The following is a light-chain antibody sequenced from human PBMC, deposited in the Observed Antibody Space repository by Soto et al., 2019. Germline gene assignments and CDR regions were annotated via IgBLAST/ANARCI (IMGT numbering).Light chain of an antibody. CDR1: QSVSSSY. V-gene: IGKV3-15*01. CDR2: DVS. CDR3: QQYNNWPPGT. Sequence: EIVLTQSPGTLSLSPGERATLSCRASQSVSSSYLAWYQLKPGQAPRLLIYDVSNRATGIPARFSGSGFGTEFTLSISSLQSEDFAVYYCQQYNNWPPGTFGQGTKVDIK. J-gene: IGKJ1*01.